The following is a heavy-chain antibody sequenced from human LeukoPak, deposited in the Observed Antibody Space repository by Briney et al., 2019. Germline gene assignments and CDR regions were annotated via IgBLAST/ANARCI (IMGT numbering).Heavy chain of an antibody. CDR1: GYSISTGYY. J-gene: IGHJ4*02. CDR3: SRGLRYFYCLSPSFDY. CDR2: FYHGGST. V-gene: IGHV4-38-2*02. D-gene: IGHD3-9*01. Sequence: MPSETLSLTCTVSGYSISTGYYWDWIRQPPGQGLEWIGTFYHGGSTYYNPSLKSRVTISVDTSKNQFSLKLSSVTAADTAVYYCSRGLRYFYCLSPSFDYWGQGTLVTVSS.